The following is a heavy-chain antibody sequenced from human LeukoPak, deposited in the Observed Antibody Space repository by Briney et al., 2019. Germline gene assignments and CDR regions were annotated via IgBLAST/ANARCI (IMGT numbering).Heavy chain of an antibody. CDR1: GDSINNYF. V-gene: IGHV4-59*08. D-gene: IGHD2/OR15-2a*01. CDR3: ARHILNFGNNSHFDH. Sequence: SETLSLTCTVSGDSINNYFWSWIRQSPEKGLEWIAYIYYVGRANYNPSLESRVTMSTDTSKNQFSLRLSSVTAAVTAVHYCARHILNFGNNSHFDHWGQGILVTVSS. J-gene: IGHJ4*02. CDR2: IYYVGRA.